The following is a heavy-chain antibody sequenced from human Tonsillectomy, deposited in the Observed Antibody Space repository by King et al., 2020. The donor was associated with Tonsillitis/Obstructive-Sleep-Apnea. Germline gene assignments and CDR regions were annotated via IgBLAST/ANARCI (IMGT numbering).Heavy chain of an antibody. CDR1: GGSISSYY. J-gene: IGHJ5*02. D-gene: IGHD2-2*01. Sequence: QLQESGPGLVKPSETLSLTCTVSGGSISSYYWSWIRQPPGKGLEWIGYIYYSGSTNYNPSLKSRVTISVDTSKNQFSLKLSSVTAADTAVYYCARGEGGPAASGSFDPWGQGTLVTVSS. V-gene: IGHV4-59*08. CDR3: ARGEGGPAASGSFDP. CDR2: IYYSGST.